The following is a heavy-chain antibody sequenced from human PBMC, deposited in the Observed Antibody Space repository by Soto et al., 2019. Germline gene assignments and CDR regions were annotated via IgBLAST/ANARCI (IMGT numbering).Heavy chain of an antibody. CDR1: GYTFTGYY. CDR2: INPNSGGT. Sequence: QVQLVQSGAEVKKPGASVKVSCKASGYTFTGYYMHWVRQAPGQGLEWMGWINPNSGGTNYAQKFQGWVTMTRDTSISTAYMELSRLRSDDTAVYYCARGGEQKYYDILTEYYCGMDVWGQGTTVTVSS. J-gene: IGHJ6*02. D-gene: IGHD3-9*01. CDR3: ARGGEQKYYDILTEYYCGMDV. V-gene: IGHV1-2*04.